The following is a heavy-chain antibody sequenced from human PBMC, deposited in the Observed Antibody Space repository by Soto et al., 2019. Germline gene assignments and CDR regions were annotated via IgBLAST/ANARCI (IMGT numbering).Heavy chain of an antibody. CDR3: XXXXXXXXXYFDS. Sequence: QVQLQQWGAGRLKPSETLSLTSAVYGGSFSGYYWSWIRQPPGKGLEWIGEINHSGSTNYNPSLKSRVTISVDPSKNQFSLKLXXXXAAXXAVXXXXXXXXXXXXYFDSWGQGTLVTVSS. V-gene: IGHV4-34*01. CDR1: GGSFSGYY. J-gene: IGHJ4*02. CDR2: INHSGST.